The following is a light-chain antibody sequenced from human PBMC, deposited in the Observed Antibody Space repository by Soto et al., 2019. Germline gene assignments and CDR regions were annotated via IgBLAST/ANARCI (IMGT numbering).Light chain of an antibody. CDR2: SNN. J-gene: IGLJ1*01. V-gene: IGLV1-44*01. CDR3: AAWNDSLNGYV. Sequence: QSVLTQPPSASGTPGQRVTISCSGSSSNIGSNTVNWYQQLPERAPKLLIYSNNQRPSGVPDRFSGSKSGTSASLAISGLQSEDEADYYCAAWNDSLNGYVFGTGTKLTVL. CDR1: SSNIGSNT.